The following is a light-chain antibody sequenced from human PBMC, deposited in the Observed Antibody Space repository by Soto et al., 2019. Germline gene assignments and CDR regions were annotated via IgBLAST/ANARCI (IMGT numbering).Light chain of an antibody. V-gene: IGLV1-44*01. CDR1: SSNIGSKT. CDR3: AAWDDSLNGVL. CDR2: NNN. J-gene: IGLJ2*01. Sequence: QSVLTQPPSASGTPGQTVTISCSGSSSNIGSKTINWYQHLPGTAPRLLMYNNNQRPSGVPDRFSGSKSGTSSSLAISGPQSEDEADYYCAAWDDSLNGVLFGGGTKLTVL.